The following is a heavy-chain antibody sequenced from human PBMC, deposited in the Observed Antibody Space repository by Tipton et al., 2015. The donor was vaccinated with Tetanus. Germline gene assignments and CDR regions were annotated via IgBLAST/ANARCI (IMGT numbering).Heavy chain of an antibody. J-gene: IGHJ2*01. V-gene: IGHV4-39*01. CDR1: GGSISSTSYY. Sequence: TLSLTCTVSGGSISSTSYYWAWIRQPPGKGLEWIGTMYNSGATYYNPSLKGRVTISGDTSKNQFSLKLTSLTVADTAVYYCARGGSYSYGPRGFDLWGRGTLVTVSS. CDR3: ARGGSYSYGPRGFDL. D-gene: IGHD5-18*01. CDR2: MYNSGAT.